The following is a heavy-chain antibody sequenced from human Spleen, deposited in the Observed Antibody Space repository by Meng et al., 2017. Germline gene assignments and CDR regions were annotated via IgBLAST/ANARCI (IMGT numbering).Heavy chain of an antibody. CDR3: ASQRYSGYDRSAY. CDR1: GFAFSDHY. V-gene: IGHV3-11*04. Sequence: GESLKISCAASGFAFSDHYMSWIRQAPGKGLEWVSYISGRSTTIYYADSVKGRFTISRDNAKNSLYLQMNSLRVEDTAVYYCASQRYSGYDRSAYWGEGTLVTVSS. CDR2: ISGRSTTI. J-gene: IGHJ4*02. D-gene: IGHD5-12*01.